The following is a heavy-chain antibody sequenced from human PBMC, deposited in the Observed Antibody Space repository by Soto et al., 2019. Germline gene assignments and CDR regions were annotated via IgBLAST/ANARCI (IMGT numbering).Heavy chain of an antibody. J-gene: IGHJ4*02. V-gene: IGHV1-69*05. Sequence: SVKVSCKASGGSFSNSGISWVRQAPGQGLQWIGGIIPLFGKSDHRQEFQGRVTLTTDESKTTAYMELSSLRSEDSATYYCAKDRAGDMSLWGQGTLVTVSS. CDR1: GGSFSNSG. D-gene: IGHD2-21*01. CDR2: IIPLFGKS. CDR3: AKDRAGDMSL.